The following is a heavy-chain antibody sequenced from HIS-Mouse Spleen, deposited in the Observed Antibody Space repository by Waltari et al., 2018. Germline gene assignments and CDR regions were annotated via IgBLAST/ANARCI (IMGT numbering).Heavy chain of an antibody. J-gene: IGHJ4*02. CDR3: TRTYYYDSSGYNY. D-gene: IGHD3-22*01. Sequence: EVQLVESGGGLVQPGRSLSLSCTASGFTLGYYAMSWFGPAPGKGLEWVGFIRSKAYGGTTEYAASVKGRFTISRDDSKSIAYLQMNSLKTEDTAVYYCTRTYYYDSSGYNYWGQGTLVTVSS. CDR1: GFTLGYYA. V-gene: IGHV3-49*03. CDR2: IRSKAYGGTT.